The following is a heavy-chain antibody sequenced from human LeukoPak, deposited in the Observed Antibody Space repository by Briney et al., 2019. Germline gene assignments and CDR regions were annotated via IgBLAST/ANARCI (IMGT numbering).Heavy chain of an antibody. Sequence: GRSLRLSCAASGFTFSSYSMNWVRQAPGKGLEWVSYISSSSSTIYYADSVKGRFTISRDNAKNSLYLQMNSLRAEDTAVYYCARRRGYSTDYWGQGTLVTVSS. CDR2: ISSSSSTI. D-gene: IGHD5-12*01. J-gene: IGHJ4*02. CDR3: ARRRGYSTDY. CDR1: GFTFSSYS. V-gene: IGHV3-48*01.